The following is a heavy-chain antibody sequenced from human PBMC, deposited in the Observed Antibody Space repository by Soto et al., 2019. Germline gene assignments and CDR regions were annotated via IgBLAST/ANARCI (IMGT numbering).Heavy chain of an antibody. CDR3: ATAGVVGSSWYYYYGMDV. Sequence: ASVKVSCKVSGYTLTELSMHWVRQAPGKGLEWMGGFDPEVGETIYAQKFQGRVTMTEDTSTDTAYMELSSLRSEDTAVYYCATAGVVGSSWYYYYGMDVWGQGTTVTVSS. J-gene: IGHJ6*02. CDR1: GYTLTELS. V-gene: IGHV1-24*01. D-gene: IGHD6-13*01. CDR2: FDPEVGET.